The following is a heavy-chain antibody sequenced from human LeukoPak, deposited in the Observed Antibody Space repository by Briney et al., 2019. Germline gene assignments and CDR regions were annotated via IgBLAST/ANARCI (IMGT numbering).Heavy chain of an antibody. D-gene: IGHD1-26*01. Sequence: ASVKVSCKASGYTFTSYDINWVRQATGQGLEWMGRMNPNSGNTGYAQKFQGRVTMTRNTSISTAYMELSSLRSEDTAVYYCASPRGWETGALDAFDIWGQGTMVTVSS. J-gene: IGHJ3*02. CDR3: ASPRGWETGALDAFDI. CDR1: GYTFTSYD. V-gene: IGHV1-8*01. CDR2: MNPNSGNT.